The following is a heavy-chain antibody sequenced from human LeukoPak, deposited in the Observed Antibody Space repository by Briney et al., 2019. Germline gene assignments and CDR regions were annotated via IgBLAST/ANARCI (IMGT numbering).Heavy chain of an antibody. CDR2: ISYDGTKK. CDR3: AKAHSSGWYAIDY. D-gene: IGHD6-19*01. Sequence: GGSLRLSCAASGFTFSSYAMSWVRQAPGKGLEWVAVISYDGTKKYNVDSVKGRFTISRDSSKNTLYLQMNSLSAEDTAVYYCAKAHSSGWYAIDYWGQGTLVTVSS. CDR1: GFTFSSYA. V-gene: IGHV3-30*18. J-gene: IGHJ4*02.